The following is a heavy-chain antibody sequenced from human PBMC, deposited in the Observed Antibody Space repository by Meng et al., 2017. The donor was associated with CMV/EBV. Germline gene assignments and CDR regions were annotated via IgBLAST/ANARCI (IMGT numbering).Heavy chain of an antibody. CDR2: ISWKGGSV. D-gene: IGHD3-10*01. CDR1: GFTFDDYA. CDR3: AKGKGGTWFGELNAIDV. Sequence: GGSLRLSCAASGFTFDDYAMHWVRQAPGKGLEWVSGISWKGGSVGYADSVKGRFTVTRDNAKNSLYLQMNSLRAEDMALYYCAKGKGGTWFGELNAIDVWGQGTMVTVSS. J-gene: IGHJ3*01. V-gene: IGHV3-9*03.